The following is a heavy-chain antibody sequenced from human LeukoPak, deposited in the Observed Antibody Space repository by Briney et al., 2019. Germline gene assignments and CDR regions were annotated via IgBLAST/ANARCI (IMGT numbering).Heavy chain of an antibody. CDR3: VKARGLSRLAGDAFHL. CDR1: GFTFSSYG. Sequence: GGSLRLSCAASGFTFSSYGMHWVRQAPGKGLEWVAFIRYDGSNKYYADSVKGRFTISRDNSKNTLYLQMNNLGSEDMAVYFCVKARGLSRLAGDAFHLWGQGTTVIVSS. J-gene: IGHJ3*01. CDR2: IRYDGSNK. V-gene: IGHV3-30*02. D-gene: IGHD6-19*01.